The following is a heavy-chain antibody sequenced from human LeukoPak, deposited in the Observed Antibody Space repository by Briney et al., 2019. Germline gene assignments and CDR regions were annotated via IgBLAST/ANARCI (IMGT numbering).Heavy chain of an antibody. CDR3: ARARVLGPVTTWFVDY. Sequence: PSQTLSLTCTVPGGSISSYYWSWIRQPPGKGLEWIGYIYSSGSTNYNPSLKSRVTISVDTSKNQFSLKLSSVTAADTAVYYCARARVLGPVTTWFVDYWGQGTLVTVSS. CDR1: GGSISSYY. CDR2: IYSSGST. V-gene: IGHV4-59*01. J-gene: IGHJ4*02. D-gene: IGHD4-17*01.